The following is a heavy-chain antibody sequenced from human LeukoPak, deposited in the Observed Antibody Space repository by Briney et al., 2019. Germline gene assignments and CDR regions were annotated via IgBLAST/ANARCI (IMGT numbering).Heavy chain of an antibody. V-gene: IGHV3-23*01. CDR2: ISTRGGTT. D-gene: IGHD2/OR15-2a*01. J-gene: IGHJ4*02. CDR3: AKDRWVRATFSHYFDY. Sequence: GGSQRLSCAASGFTFSSYAMNWVRQAPGKGLEWVSAISTRGGTTYYADSVKGRFTISRDDSKNTLYLQMNSLRVEDTAVYYCAKDRWVRATFSHYFDYWGKGTLVTVSS. CDR1: GFTFSSYA.